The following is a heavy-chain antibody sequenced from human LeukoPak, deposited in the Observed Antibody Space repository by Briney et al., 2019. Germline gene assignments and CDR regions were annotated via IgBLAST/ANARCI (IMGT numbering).Heavy chain of an antibody. Sequence: GGSLRLSCAASRFTFSYFAMHWVRQAPGKGLEWVAVLSDDGSNKFYADSVKGRFTISRDNSKNTLYLQMNSLRAEDTAVYYCARDKKWLLTFDYWGQGTLVTVSS. V-gene: IGHV3-30*03. CDR1: RFTFSYFA. CDR2: LSDDGSNK. D-gene: IGHD5-12*01. J-gene: IGHJ4*02. CDR3: ARDKKWLLTFDY.